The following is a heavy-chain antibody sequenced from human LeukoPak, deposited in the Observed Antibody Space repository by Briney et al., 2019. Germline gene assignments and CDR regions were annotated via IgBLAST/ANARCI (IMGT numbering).Heavy chain of an antibody. V-gene: IGHV4-59*12. CDR2: IFYSGSP. J-gene: IGHJ4*02. CDR3: ARVGHIVATGTYDY. Sequence: SETLSLTCTVSGDSISSYYWSWIRQPPGKGLEWIGNIFYSGSPNYNPSLKSRVTTSFDTSKNQFSLKLSFVTAADTAVYYCARVGHIVATGTYDYWGQGTLVTVSS. CDR1: GDSISSYY. D-gene: IGHD6-13*01.